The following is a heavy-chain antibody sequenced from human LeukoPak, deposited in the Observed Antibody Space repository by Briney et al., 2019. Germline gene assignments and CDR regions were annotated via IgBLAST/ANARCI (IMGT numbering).Heavy chain of an antibody. V-gene: IGHV3-30*02. D-gene: IGHD2-15*01. J-gene: IGHJ4*02. CDR1: GFTFSSYG. CDR2: IRYDGSNK. CDR3: AKDVRVRMYYFDY. Sequence: GGSLRLSCAASGFTFSSYGMHWVRQAPGKGLEWVAFIRYDGSNKYYADSVKGRFTISRDNSKNTLYLQMNSLRAEDTAVYYCAKDVRVRMYYFDYWGQGTLVTVSS.